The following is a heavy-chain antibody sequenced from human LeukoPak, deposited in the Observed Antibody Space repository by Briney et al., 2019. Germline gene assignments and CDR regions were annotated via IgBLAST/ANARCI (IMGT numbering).Heavy chain of an antibody. CDR1: GFTFSSYS. CDR3: ARVPIAAAETGH. V-gene: IGHV3-21*01. J-gene: IGHJ4*02. Sequence: GGSLRLSCAASGFTFSSYSMNWVRQAPGKGLEWVSSISSSGSYIYYADSVKGRFTISRDNAKNSLYLQMNSLRAEDTAVYYCARVPIAAAETGHWGQGTLVTVSS. CDR2: ISSSGSYI. D-gene: IGHD6-13*01.